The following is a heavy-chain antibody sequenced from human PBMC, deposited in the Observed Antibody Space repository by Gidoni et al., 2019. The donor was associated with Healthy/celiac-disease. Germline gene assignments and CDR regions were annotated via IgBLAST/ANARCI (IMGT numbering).Heavy chain of an antibody. CDR1: GGPISSSSYY. CDR2: IYYSGST. V-gene: IGHV4-39*07. CDR3: ARDRGVHYYDSTEVGMDV. Sequence: QLQLQESGPGLVKPSETLSLTCTVSGGPISSSSYYWGWIRQPPGKGLEWIGSIYYSGSTYYNPSLKSRVTISVDTSKNQFSLKLSSVTAADTAVYYCARDRGVHYYDSTEVGMDVWGQGTTVTVSS. D-gene: IGHD3-22*01. J-gene: IGHJ6*02.